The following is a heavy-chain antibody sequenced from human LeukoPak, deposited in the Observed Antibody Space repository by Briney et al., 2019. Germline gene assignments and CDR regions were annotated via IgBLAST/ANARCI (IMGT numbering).Heavy chain of an antibody. CDR2: IRSKANSYAT. CDR3: TRLVVTALGS. Sequence: QPGGSLRLSCAASGFTFSGSAMHWVRQASGKGLEWVGRIRSKANSYATAYAASVKGRFTISRDDSKNTAYLQMNSLKTEDTAVYYCTRLVVTALGSWGQGTLVTVSS. V-gene: IGHV3-73*01. J-gene: IGHJ5*02. D-gene: IGHD2-21*02. CDR1: GFTFSGSA.